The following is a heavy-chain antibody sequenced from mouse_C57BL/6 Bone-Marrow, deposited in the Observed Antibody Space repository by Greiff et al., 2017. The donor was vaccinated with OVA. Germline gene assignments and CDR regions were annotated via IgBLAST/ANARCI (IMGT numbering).Heavy chain of an antibody. CDR2: IDPETGGT. Sequence: QVQLKESGAELVRPGASVTLSCKASGYTFTDYEMHWVKQTPVHGLEWIGAIDPETGGTAYNQKFKGKAILTADKSSSTAYMELRSLTSEDSAVYYCTRSRTTVGEYAMDYWGQGTSVTVSS. CDR3: TRSRTTVGEYAMDY. D-gene: IGHD1-1*01. CDR1: GYTFTDYE. V-gene: IGHV1-15*01. J-gene: IGHJ4*01.